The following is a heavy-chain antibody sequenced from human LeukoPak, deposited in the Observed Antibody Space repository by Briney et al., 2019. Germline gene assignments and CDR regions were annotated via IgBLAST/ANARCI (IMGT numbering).Heavy chain of an antibody. CDR1: GDSVSSNSAA. J-gene: IGHJ4*02. D-gene: IGHD3-16*02. CDR3: ARDVRHDYVWGSYRLEFDY. V-gene: IGHV6-1*01. Sequence: SQTLSLTCAISGDSVSSNSAAWSWIRQSPSRGLGWLGRTYYRSKWYSDYAVSVKSRITINPDTSKDQFSLQLNSVTPEDTAVYYCARDVRHDYVWGSYRLEFDYWGQGTLVTVSS. CDR2: TYYRSKWYS.